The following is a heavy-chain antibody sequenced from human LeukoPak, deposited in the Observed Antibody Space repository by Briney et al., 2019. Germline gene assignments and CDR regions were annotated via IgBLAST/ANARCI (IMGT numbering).Heavy chain of an antibody. CDR1: GGTFSSYA. Sequence: ASVKVSCKASGGTFSSYAISWVRQAPGQGLEWMGRIIPILGIANYAQKFQGRVTITADKSTSTAYMELSSLRSEDTAVYYCASMEYFDWLIRPHYYYYGMDVWGQGTTVTVSS. CDR2: IIPILGIA. CDR3: ASMEYFDWLIRPHYYYYGMDV. D-gene: IGHD3-9*01. V-gene: IGHV1-69*04. J-gene: IGHJ6*02.